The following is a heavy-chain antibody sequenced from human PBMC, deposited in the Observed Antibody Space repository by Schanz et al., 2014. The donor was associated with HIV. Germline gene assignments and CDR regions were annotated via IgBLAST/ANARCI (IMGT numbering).Heavy chain of an antibody. CDR1: EFIFSNYA. CDR3: ATALRT. V-gene: IGHV3-15*01. CDR2: IKSKADGGTT. J-gene: IGHJ5*02. Sequence: EVQLLESGGGLVQPGGSLRLSCAASEFIFSNYAMHWVRQAPGKGLEWVGLIKSKADGGTTDYAAPVKGRFIISRDDSRNTMFLQMNSLKTEDAAVYYCATALRTWGLGTLVTVSS.